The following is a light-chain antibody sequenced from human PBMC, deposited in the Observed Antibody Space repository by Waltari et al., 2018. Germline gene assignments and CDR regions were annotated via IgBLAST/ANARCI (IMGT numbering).Light chain of an antibody. J-gene: IGKJ1*01. CDR2: WAS. V-gene: IGKV4-1*01. Sequence: DIVMTQSPDSLAVSLGERATINCKSSQSVLYSSNNKNYLAWYQQKPGQPPKLLIYWASTRESGVPDRFSGSGSGTYFTLTISSLQAEDVAVYYCQQYLSTPPTFGQGTKVEIK. CDR1: QSVLYSSNNKNY. CDR3: QQYLSTPPT.